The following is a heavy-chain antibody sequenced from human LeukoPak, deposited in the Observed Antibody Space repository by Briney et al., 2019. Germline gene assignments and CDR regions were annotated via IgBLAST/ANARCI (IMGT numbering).Heavy chain of an antibody. D-gene: IGHD2-2*01. CDR3: ATGPEPAAMVFDF. J-gene: IGHJ4*02. Sequence: GGSLRLSCVASGFTFSNTWMSWVRQAPGKGLEWIGRPKSQTDGGTTDYAAPVGGRFTISRDDSKNTLYLQMDSLKTDDTAVYYCATGPEPAAMVFDFWGQGTLVTVSS. V-gene: IGHV3-15*01. CDR1: GFTFSNTW. CDR2: PKSQTDGGTT.